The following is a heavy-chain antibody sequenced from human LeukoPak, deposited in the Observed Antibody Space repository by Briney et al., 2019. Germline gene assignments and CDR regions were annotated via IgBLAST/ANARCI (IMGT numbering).Heavy chain of an antibody. Sequence: PSETLSLTCTVSGYSISSGYDWGWIRQPPGKGLEWIGSIYYRRTTYYNPSLKSRVTISVDTSKNQFSLRLSSMTAADTAVYYCARRLTNHFDYWGQGTLVTVSS. J-gene: IGHJ4*02. CDR3: ARRLTNHFDY. CDR2: IYYRRTT. CDR1: GYSISSGYD. V-gene: IGHV4-38-2*02.